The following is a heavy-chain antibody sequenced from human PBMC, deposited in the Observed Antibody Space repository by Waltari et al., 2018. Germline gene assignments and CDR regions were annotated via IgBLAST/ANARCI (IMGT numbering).Heavy chain of an antibody. V-gene: IGHV3-74*01. Sequence: EVQLVESGGGLVQPGGSLRLSCAASGFTFSSYWMHWVRQAPGKGLVWVSRINSDGSSTSYADSVKGRFTISRDNAKNTLYLQMNSLRAEDTAVYYCARGSRYSSSSGYYYYGMDVWGQGTTVIVSS. D-gene: IGHD6-6*01. CDR2: INSDGSST. J-gene: IGHJ6*02. CDR3: ARGSRYSSSSGYYYYGMDV. CDR1: GFTFSSYW.